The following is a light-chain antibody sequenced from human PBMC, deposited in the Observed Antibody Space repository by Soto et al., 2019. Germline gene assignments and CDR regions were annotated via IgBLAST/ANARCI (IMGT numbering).Light chain of an antibody. J-gene: IGLJ1*01. V-gene: IGLV1-36*01. CDR2: YDD. Sequence: QAVVTQPPSVSAAPRQRVTISCSGSSSNIGNNAVNWYQQLPGKAPKLLIYYDDLLPSGVSDRFSGSKSGTSASLAISGLQSEDEADYYCAAWDDSLNGYVFGTGTKVTVL. CDR3: AAWDDSLNGYV. CDR1: SSNIGNNA.